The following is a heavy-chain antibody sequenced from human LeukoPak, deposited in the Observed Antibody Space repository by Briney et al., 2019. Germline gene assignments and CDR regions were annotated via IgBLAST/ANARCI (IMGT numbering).Heavy chain of an antibody. J-gene: IGHJ4*02. Sequence: GGSLRLSCAASGVTVSTYWMTWVRQVPGKGLEWVANIKEDGSEKNYVDPVKGRFTISRDNAKNSMYLQMNSLRAEDTAVYYCAMAYFFWGQGTLVTVSS. CDR1: GVTVSTYW. CDR2: IKEDGSEK. D-gene: IGHD2/OR15-2a*01. V-gene: IGHV3-7*04. CDR3: AMAYFF.